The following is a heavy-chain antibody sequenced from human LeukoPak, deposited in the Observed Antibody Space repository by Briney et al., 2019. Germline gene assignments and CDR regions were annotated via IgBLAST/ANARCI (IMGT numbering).Heavy chain of an antibody. Sequence: GGSLRLSCAASGFTLSDYYMVWVRQAPGKGLEWVSLSSSSGSINYYADSVKGRFTVSRDNAKNSVYLQMNGLRAEDTAVYYCAREALFGVVDYFDYWGQGTLVSVSS. D-gene: IGHD3-3*01. CDR1: GFTLSDYY. CDR2: SSSSGSIN. V-gene: IGHV3-11*01. J-gene: IGHJ4*02. CDR3: AREALFGVVDYFDY.